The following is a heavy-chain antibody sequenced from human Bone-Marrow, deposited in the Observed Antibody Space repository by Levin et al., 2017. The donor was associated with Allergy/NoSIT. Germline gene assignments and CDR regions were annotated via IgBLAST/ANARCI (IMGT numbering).Heavy chain of an antibody. J-gene: IGHJ3*02. Sequence: GGSLRLSCAASEITFRSYAMFWVRQGPGKGLEWVAVISNDGSNKAYADSVKGRFTISRDNSKSTLYLELNSLRAEDTAVYYCARNSANQPGYSGSVKDIWGQGTMVTVSS. CDR2: ISNDGSNK. D-gene: IGHD5-12*01. CDR1: EITFRSYA. V-gene: IGHV3-30-3*01. CDR3: ARNSANQPGYSGSVKDI.